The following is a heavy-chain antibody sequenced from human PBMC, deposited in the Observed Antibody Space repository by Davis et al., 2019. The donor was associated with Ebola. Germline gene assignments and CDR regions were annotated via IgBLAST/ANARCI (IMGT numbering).Heavy chain of an antibody. D-gene: IGHD2/OR15-2a*01. CDR3: AKHEGWELHEYYLDY. V-gene: IGHV3-23*01. Sequence: PGGSLRLSCAASGFSFSSYWMSWVRQAPGKGLEWVSSICGSCGNTYYADSVKGRFTISRDNSKNTLYLQMSSLRADDTAIYFCAKHEGWELHEYYLDYWGQGTLVTVSS. CDR1: GFSFSSYW. CDR2: ICGSCGNT. J-gene: IGHJ4*02.